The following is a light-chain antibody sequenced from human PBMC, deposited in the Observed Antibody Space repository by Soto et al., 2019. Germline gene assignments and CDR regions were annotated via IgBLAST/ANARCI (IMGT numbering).Light chain of an antibody. CDR2: EVS. J-gene: IGLJ1*01. Sequence: QSVLTQPASVSGSPGQSITISCTGTSSDVGGYDYASWYQQHPGKAPKLIIYEVSNRPSGVSNRFSGSKSGTTASLTISGLQSEDEADYYCSSYSTSSVYVFGTGTKLTVL. CDR1: SSDVGGYDY. V-gene: IGLV2-14*01. CDR3: SSYSTSSVYV.